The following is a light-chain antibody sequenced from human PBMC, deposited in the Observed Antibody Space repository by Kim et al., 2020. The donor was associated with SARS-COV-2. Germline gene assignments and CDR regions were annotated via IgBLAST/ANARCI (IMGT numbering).Light chain of an antibody. J-gene: IGKJ1*01. CDR3: QQSYSTSWT. V-gene: IGKV1-39*01. CDR1: QSISNY. CDR2: AAS. Sequence: ASVGDRVTITCRAGQSISNYLNWYQQKPGKAPKLLIYAASSLQSGVPARFSGSGSGTDFTLTISSLQPEDFATYFCQQSYSTSWTFGLGTKVEIK.